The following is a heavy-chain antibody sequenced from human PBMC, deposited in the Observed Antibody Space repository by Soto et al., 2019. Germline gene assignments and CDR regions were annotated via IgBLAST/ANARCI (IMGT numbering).Heavy chain of an antibody. Sequence: EVQVVESGGGLIKPGGSLRLSCAASGFTFSNAWMSWVRQAPGKGLEWVGRIKSRTNGGTTDYDAPVKGSFTISRDDSKNTLSLKMNSLRTEATAIYHCTTDDHITRSWGQGTLVTVSS. CDR2: IKSRTNGGTT. V-gene: IGHV3-15*01. CDR1: GFTFSNAW. CDR3: TTDDHITRS. D-gene: IGHD1-20*01. J-gene: IGHJ5*02.